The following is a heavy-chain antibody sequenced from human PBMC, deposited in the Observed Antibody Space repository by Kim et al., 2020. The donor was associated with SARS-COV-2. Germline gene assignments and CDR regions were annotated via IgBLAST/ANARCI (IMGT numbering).Heavy chain of an antibody. CDR3: TRHDLGIPAFDY. CDR2: IRNKANNYAT. D-gene: IGHD3-16*01. Sequence: GGSLRLSCAASGFTFSGSAMHWVRQASGKGLEWVGRIRNKANNYATVDAASVKGRFTISRDESKNTAYLQMNGLKTEDTDVYYCTRHDLGIPAFDYWGRGTLVTVSS. V-gene: IGHV3-73*01. J-gene: IGHJ4*02. CDR1: GFTFSGSA.